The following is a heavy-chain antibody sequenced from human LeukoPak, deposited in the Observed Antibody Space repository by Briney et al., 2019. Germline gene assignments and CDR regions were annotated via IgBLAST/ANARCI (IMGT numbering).Heavy chain of an antibody. D-gene: IGHD1-7*01. CDR2: IPYDGRTT. CDR1: GSTFSSYG. J-gene: IGHJ4*02. CDR3: PKDPSPSYYFDY. V-gene: IGHV3-30*02. Sequence: GGSLRLSCAASGSTFSSYGMYWVRQAPGKGLEWVACIPYDGRTTYYADSVKGRFTISRDTSKNTLYLQIINLTAEDTDVYYCPKDPSPSYYFDYWGQGTLVTVSS.